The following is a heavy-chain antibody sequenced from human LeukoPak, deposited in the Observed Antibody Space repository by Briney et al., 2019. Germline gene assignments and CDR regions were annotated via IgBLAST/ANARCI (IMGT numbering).Heavy chain of an antibody. CDR2: IWYDGSNK. D-gene: IGHD2-2*01. V-gene: IGHV3-33*01. CDR1: GFTFSSYG. CDR3: ARGVRLTVVVVPAAGWNY. Sequence: PGRSLRLSCAASGFTFSSYGMPWVRQAPGKGLEWVAVIWYDGSNKYYADSVKGRFTISRDNAKNSLYLQMNSLRAEDTAVYYCARGVRLTVVVVPAAGWNYWGQGTLVTVSS. J-gene: IGHJ4*02.